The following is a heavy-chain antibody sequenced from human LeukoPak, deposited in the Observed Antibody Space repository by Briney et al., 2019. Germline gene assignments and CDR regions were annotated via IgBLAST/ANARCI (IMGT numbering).Heavy chain of an antibody. CDR2: IRSKANSYAT. Sequence: GGSLRRSCAASGFTFSGSAMHWVRQASGKGLEWVGGIRSKANSYATAYAASVKGRFTISRDDSKNTAYLQMNSLKTEDTAVYYCTTRVLPQGMDVWGQGTTVTVSS. J-gene: IGHJ6*02. CDR1: GFTFSGSA. D-gene: IGHD3-10*01. V-gene: IGHV3-73*01. CDR3: TTRVLPQGMDV.